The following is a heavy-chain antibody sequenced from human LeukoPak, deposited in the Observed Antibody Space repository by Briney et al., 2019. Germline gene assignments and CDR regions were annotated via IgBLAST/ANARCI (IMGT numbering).Heavy chain of an antibody. CDR2: IYYSGST. CDR1: GGSISSSSYY. J-gene: IGHJ4*02. D-gene: IGHD6-19*01. Sequence: PSETLSLTCTVSGGSISSSSYYWGWIRQPPGKGLEWIGYIYYSGSTNYNPSLKSRVTISVDTSKNQFSLKLSSVTAADTAVYYCARVRSSGWGKGFDYWGQGTLVTVSS. CDR3: ARVRSSGWGKGFDY. V-gene: IGHV4-61*05.